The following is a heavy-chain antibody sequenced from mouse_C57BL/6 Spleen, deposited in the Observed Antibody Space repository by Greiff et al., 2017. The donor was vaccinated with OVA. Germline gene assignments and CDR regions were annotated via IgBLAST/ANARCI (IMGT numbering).Heavy chain of an antibody. CDR1: GFSFNTYA. Sequence: EVKLMESGGGLVQPKGSLKLSCAASGFSFNTYAMNWVRQAPGKGLEWVARIRSKSNNYATYYADSVKDRFTISRDDSESMLYLQMNNLKTEDTAMYYCVRHEGVMDYWGQGTSVTVSS. CDR2: IRSKSNNYAT. CDR3: VRHEGVMDY. J-gene: IGHJ4*01. V-gene: IGHV10-1*01.